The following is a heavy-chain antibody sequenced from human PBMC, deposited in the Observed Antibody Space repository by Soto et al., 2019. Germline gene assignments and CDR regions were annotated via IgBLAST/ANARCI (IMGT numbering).Heavy chain of an antibody. CDR1: GFTFSSYG. D-gene: IGHD2-2*01. Sequence: GGSLRLSCAASGFTFSSYGMHWVRQAPGKGLEWVAVISYDGSNKYYADSVKGRFTISRGNSKNTLYLQMNSLRAEDTAVYYCASSAARVVDYFDYWGQGTLVTVSS. V-gene: IGHV3-30*03. J-gene: IGHJ4*02. CDR2: ISYDGSNK. CDR3: ASSAARVVDYFDY.